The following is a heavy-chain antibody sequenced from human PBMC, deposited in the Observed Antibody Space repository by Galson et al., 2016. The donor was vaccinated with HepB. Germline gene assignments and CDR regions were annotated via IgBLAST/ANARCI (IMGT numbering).Heavy chain of an antibody. CDR3: ARCVRGYGRYYFDS. Sequence: TLSLTCAVYGGSFSGYFWSWIRQPPGKGLEWIGYIFYGGSTYYKTSLKSRVTISLDTSKNHFSLKLTYVTAADTALYYCARCVRGYGRYYFDSWGQGTLVSVSS. J-gene: IGHJ4*02. V-gene: IGHV4-34*12. CDR1: GGSFSGYF. D-gene: IGHD5-12*01. CDR2: IFYGGST.